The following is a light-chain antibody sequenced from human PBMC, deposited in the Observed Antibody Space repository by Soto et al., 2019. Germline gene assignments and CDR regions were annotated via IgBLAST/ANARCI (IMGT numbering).Light chain of an antibody. CDR2: EVT. Sequence: QSALTQPPSASGSPGQSVDISCTGSSSDAGGYNDVSWYQHHPGKAPKLMIYEVTKRPSGVPDRFSGSKSGNTASLTVSGLQADDEADYYCSSKVGGSNLGVLFGGGTKLTVL. J-gene: IGLJ2*01. CDR1: SSDAGGYND. CDR3: SSKVGGSNLGVL. V-gene: IGLV2-8*01.